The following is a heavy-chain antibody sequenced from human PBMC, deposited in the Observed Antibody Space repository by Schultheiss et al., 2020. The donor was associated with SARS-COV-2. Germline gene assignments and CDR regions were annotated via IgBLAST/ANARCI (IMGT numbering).Heavy chain of an antibody. CDR2: IYWDDDK. CDR1: GFSLSTSGVG. V-gene: IGHV2-5*02. D-gene: IGHD3-22*01. Sequence: SGPTLVKPTQTLTLTCTFSGFSLSTSGVGVGWIRQPPGMALEWLALIYWDDDKRYSPSLKSRLTITKDTSKNQVVLTMTNMDPVDTATYYCAHSRHYYDSSGYYGYFDLWGRGTLVTVSS. CDR3: AHSRHYYDSSGYYGYFDL. J-gene: IGHJ2*01.